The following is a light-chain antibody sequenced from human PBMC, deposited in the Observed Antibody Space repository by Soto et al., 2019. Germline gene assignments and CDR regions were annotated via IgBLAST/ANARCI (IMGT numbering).Light chain of an antibody. CDR3: CSYAGSSTPSYV. CDR2: EVS. J-gene: IGLJ1*01. V-gene: IGLV2-23*02. CDR1: SSDVGSYNL. Sequence: QSVLTQPASVSGSPGQSITISCTGTSSDVGSYNLVSWYQQHPGKAPKLMIYEVSKRPSGVSNRFSGSKSGNTASLTTSGLQAEDEADYYCCSYAGSSTPSYVFGTGTKVTVL.